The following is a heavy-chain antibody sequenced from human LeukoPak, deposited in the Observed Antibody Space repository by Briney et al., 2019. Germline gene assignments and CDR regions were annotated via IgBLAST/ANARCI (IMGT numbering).Heavy chain of an antibody. D-gene: IGHD3-22*01. J-gene: IGHJ4*02. CDR2: ISSSSSYT. V-gene: IGHV3-11*06. CDR3: ARMHYDSSGYYYVDY. Sequence: GGSLRLSCAASGFTFSDYYMSWLRQAPGKGLEWVSYISSSSSYTNYADSVKGRFTISRDNAKNSLYLQMNSLRAEDTAVYYCARMHYDSSGYYYVDYWGQGTLVTVSS. CDR1: GFTFSDYY.